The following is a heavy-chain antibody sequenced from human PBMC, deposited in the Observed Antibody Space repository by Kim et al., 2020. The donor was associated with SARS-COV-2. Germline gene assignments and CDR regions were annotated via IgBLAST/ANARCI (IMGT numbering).Heavy chain of an antibody. J-gene: IGHJ4*02. Sequence: SETLSLTCSVSGDSVSSSSYCWSWIRQPPGKGLEWIGDVCYSSGSTNYNPSLKSRITMSVDTSKNQFSLKLMSVTAADTAVYYCARDRRYCSGGDCYRGCTDRGGRGTLVTVS. CDR1: GDSVSSSSYC. CDR3: ARDRRYCSGGDCYRGCTDR. CDR2: VCYSSGST. V-gene: IGHV4-61*01. D-gene: IGHD2-21*01.